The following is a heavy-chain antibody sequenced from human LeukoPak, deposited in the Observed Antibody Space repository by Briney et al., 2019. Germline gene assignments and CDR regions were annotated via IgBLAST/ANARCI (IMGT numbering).Heavy chain of an antibody. Sequence: PGGSLRLSCAASGFTFSSYAMSWVRQAPGKGLEWVSIISGSGYSTYYADSVKGRFTISRDNSKNTLFLQMNSLRAEDTAVYYCAKATYSSSWNLSFDYWGQGTLVTVSS. D-gene: IGHD6-13*01. J-gene: IGHJ4*02. CDR2: ISGSGYST. CDR3: AKATYSSSWNLSFDY. CDR1: GFTFSSYA. V-gene: IGHV3-23*01.